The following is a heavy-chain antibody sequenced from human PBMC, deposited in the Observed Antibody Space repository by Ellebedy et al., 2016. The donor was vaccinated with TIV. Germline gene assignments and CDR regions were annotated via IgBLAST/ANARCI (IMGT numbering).Heavy chain of an antibody. CDR2: IYKDGNA. D-gene: IGHD5-24*01. J-gene: IGHJ4*02. Sequence: GESLKISCAASGFTVSNSYMSWVRQTPGKGLEWVSVIYKDGNANYADSVRGRFTLSRHNSKNTLNLQMDSLTAEDTAVYYCAREGYGRDGFNWLDQWGQGTLVTVSS. CDR1: GFTVSNSY. V-gene: IGHV3-53*04. CDR3: AREGYGRDGFNWLDQ.